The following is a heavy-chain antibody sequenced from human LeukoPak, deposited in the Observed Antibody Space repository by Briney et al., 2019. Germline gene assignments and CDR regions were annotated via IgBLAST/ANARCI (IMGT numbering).Heavy chain of an antibody. CDR2: INHSGRT. Sequence: SETLSLTCAVYGGSFSGYYWSWIRQPPGKGLEWIGEINHSGRTIYNPSLKRRVTISGDTSKNQFSLKLRSVTAADTAVYYCARFSLTGYYLFDYWGQGTLVTVS. CDR1: GGSFSGYY. V-gene: IGHV4-34*01. CDR3: ARFSLTGYYLFDY. D-gene: IGHD3-9*01. J-gene: IGHJ4*02.